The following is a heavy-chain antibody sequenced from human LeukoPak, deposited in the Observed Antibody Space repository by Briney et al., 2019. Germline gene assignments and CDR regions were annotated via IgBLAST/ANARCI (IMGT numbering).Heavy chain of an antibody. D-gene: IGHD2-15*01. J-gene: IGHJ4*02. Sequence: GGFLRLSCAVSGLTFSNSAMSWVRQAPGKGLEWVSAISVGSDVIYYADSVKGRFTISRDNSKNTLYLQMNSLRAEDTAVYYCAGSGFDYWGQGTLVTVSS. V-gene: IGHV3-23*01. CDR1: GLTFSNSA. CDR2: ISVGSDVI. CDR3: AGSGFDY.